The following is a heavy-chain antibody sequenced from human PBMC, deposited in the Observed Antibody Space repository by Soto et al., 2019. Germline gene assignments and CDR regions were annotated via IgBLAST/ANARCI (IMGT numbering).Heavy chain of an antibody. V-gene: IGHV1-58*01. J-gene: IGHJ6*02. Sequence: ASVKVSCKASGFTFTSSAVQWVRQARGQRLEWIGWIVVGSGNTNYAQKFQERVTITRDMSTSTAYMELSSLRSEDTAVYYCAARGYYGPAGAFTYYYYGMDVWGQGTTVTVSS. D-gene: IGHD3-10*01. CDR3: AARGYYGPAGAFTYYYYGMDV. CDR1: GFTFTSSA. CDR2: IVVGSGNT.